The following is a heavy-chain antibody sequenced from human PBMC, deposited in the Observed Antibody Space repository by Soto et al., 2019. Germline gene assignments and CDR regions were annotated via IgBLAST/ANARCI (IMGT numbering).Heavy chain of an antibody. Sequence: GGSLRLSCTASGFTFGDYAMSWFRQAPGKGLEWVGFIRSKAYGGTTEYAASVKGRFTISRDDAKSMAYMQMKRLKTEDTAVDYCTLFSYTPTTVIYFLSWRHAPLITV. CDR3: TLFSYTPTTVIYFLS. V-gene: IGHV3-49*03. CDR1: GFTFGDYA. CDR2: IRSKAYGGTT. J-gene: IGHJ4*01. D-gene: IGHD2-15*01.